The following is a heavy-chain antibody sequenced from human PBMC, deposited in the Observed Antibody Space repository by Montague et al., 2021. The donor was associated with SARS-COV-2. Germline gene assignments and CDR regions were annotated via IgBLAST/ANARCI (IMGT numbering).Heavy chain of an antibody. CDR1: GSTFSSSA. J-gene: IGHJ4*02. Sequence: SLRLSCAASGSTFSSSALSWVRQAPGKGLEWVSNIYGATGRTFYADSVKGRFTMSRENSKNTLYLQMNSLRVDDTAVYYCAKVDSVFPWGQGTLVTVSS. CDR2: IYGATGRT. D-gene: IGHD3/OR15-3a*01. CDR3: AKVDSVFP. V-gene: IGHV3-23*03.